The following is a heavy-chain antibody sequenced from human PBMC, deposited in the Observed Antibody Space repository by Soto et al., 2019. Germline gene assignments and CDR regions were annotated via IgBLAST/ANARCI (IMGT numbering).Heavy chain of an antibody. CDR1: GYTFIGYS. CDR2: ISAYNGAA. Sequence: QDQLVQSGAGVRKPGASVKVSCKTSGYTFIGYSISWVRQSPGQRLQWMGWISAYNGAANYAQKGKDRFTMTTDTFTSTAYMELRSLRSDDSAVYYCARGADPYFTVPFDSWGQGTLVTVSS. V-gene: IGHV1-18*04. CDR3: ARGADPYFTVPFDS. J-gene: IGHJ4*02. D-gene: IGHD4-17*01.